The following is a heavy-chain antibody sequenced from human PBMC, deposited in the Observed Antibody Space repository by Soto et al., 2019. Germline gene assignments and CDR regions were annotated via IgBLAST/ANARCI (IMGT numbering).Heavy chain of an antibody. V-gene: IGHV1-24*01. Sequence: ASVKVSCKGAGYTLTDLSMHWGRQAPGKGLEWMGGFDPEDGETIYAQKFQGRVTMTEDTSTDTAYMELSSLRSEDTAVYYCATDLFYYYGMDVWGQGTTVTVSS. CDR1: GYTLTDLS. J-gene: IGHJ6*02. CDR2: FDPEDGET. CDR3: ATDLFYYYGMDV.